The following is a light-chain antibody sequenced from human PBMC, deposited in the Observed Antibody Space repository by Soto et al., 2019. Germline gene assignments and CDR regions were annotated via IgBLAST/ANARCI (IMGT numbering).Light chain of an antibody. J-gene: IGKJ1*01. CDR1: QSVSSN. V-gene: IGKV3-15*01. Sequence: EIVMTQSPATLSVSPGERATLSCRASQSVSSNLAWYQQKPGQAPRLLIYGASTRATGIPARFSGSGSGTAFTLTISSLQYEDFAVYYCQQYNNWPTWTFGQGTKVEIQ. CDR3: QQYNNWPTWT. CDR2: GAS.